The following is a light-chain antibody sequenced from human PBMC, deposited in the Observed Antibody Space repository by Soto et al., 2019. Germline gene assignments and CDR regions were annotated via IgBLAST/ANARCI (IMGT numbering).Light chain of an antibody. Sequence: EIVMTQSPATLSVSPGERATLSCRASQSVSDKLAWYQQKPGQAPRLLIYHASTRATGIPARFSGSGSGTEFTLTISSLQSEDFAVYYCQQYNNWPPWTCGQGTKVDIK. V-gene: IGKV3-15*01. CDR1: QSVSDK. CDR2: HAS. CDR3: QQYNNWPPWT. J-gene: IGKJ1*01.